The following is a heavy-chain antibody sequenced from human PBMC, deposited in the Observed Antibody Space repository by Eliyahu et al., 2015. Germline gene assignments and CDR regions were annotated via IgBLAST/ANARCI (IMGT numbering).Heavy chain of an antibody. CDR3: ARVYCSGGSCYGMDV. V-gene: IGHV1-8*01. Sequence: QVQLVQSGAEVKKPGASVXVSCKASGYTFTSYDIHWLRQATGQGLEWMGWMNPKSGNTGYAQKFQGRITMTRNTSITTAYMELSSLRSEDTAVYYCARVYCSGGSCYGMDVWGQGTTVTVSS. CDR2: MNPKSGNT. J-gene: IGHJ6*02. CDR1: GYTFTSYD. D-gene: IGHD2-15*01.